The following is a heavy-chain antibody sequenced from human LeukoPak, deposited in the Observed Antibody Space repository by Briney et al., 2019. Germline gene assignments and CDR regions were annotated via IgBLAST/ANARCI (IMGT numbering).Heavy chain of an antibody. V-gene: IGHV4-34*01. CDR1: GGSFSGYY. CDR3: ARAEIKLYNQRRYYFDY. Sequence: PSETLSLTRAVYGGSFSGYYWSWIRQPPGKGLEWIGEINHSGSTNYNPSLKSRVTISVDTSKNQFSLKLSSVTAADTAVYYCARAEIKLYNQRRYYFDYWGQGTLVTVSS. J-gene: IGHJ4*02. CDR2: INHSGST. D-gene: IGHD3-16*02.